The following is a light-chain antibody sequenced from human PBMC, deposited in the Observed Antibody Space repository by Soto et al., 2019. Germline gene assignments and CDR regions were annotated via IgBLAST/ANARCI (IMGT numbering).Light chain of an antibody. Sequence: QSVLTQPPSVSGAPGQRVTISCTGSSSNIGAGYDVHWYQQLPGTAPKLLIDVNSNRPSGVPDRFSGSKSGTSASLAITGLQAEDEADYYCQSYDSSLSGYVFGTGTKLTVL. CDR2: VNS. V-gene: IGLV1-40*01. CDR3: QSYDSSLSGYV. CDR1: SSNIGAGYD. J-gene: IGLJ1*01.